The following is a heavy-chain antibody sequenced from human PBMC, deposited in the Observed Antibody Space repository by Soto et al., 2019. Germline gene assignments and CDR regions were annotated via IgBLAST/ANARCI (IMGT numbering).Heavy chain of an antibody. D-gene: IGHD1-26*01. Sequence: PSETLSLTCAVYGGSFSGYYWSWIRQPPGKGMEWIGEINYSGNTNYNPSLKCRVSISVDTSKNQLFLNMSSVTAADTAMYYCARHHVRGRTIVGAAEYWGQGTLVTVSS. J-gene: IGHJ4*02. CDR3: ARHHVRGRTIVGAAEY. CDR2: INYSGNT. V-gene: IGHV4-34*01. CDR1: GGSFSGYY.